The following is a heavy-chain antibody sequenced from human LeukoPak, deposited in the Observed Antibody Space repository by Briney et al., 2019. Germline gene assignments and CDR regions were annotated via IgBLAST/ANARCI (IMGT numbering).Heavy chain of an antibody. Sequence: GGSLRLSCAASGFNFANHAMSWVRQTPGKGLEWVSAISGGGDTTYYADSVTGRFTISRDNSKDTLFLQMHSLRPGDTAVYYCVREDTPATANYWGQGTLVTISS. CDR3: VREDTPATANY. CDR2: ISGGGDTT. CDR1: GFNFANHA. V-gene: IGHV3-23*01. J-gene: IGHJ4*02. D-gene: IGHD2-21*02.